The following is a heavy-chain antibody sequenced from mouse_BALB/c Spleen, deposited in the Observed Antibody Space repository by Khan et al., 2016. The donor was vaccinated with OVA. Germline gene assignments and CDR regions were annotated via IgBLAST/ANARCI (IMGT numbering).Heavy chain of an antibody. CDR2: ISTYYGDV. V-gene: IGHV1S137*01. Sequence: QVQLKESGAELVRPGVSVKISCKGSGYTFTDFTIHWVKQSHALSLEWIGVISTYYGDVTYNQKFKGKATMTVDKSSSTTYMELARLTSEDSAIYYCTRGAGGSRLAYWGQGTLVTVSA. J-gene: IGHJ3*01. CDR3: TRGAGGSRLAY. CDR1: GYTFTDFT.